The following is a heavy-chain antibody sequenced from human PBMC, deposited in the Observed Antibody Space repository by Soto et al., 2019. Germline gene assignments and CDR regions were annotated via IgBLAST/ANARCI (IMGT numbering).Heavy chain of an antibody. CDR1: GFSLSTSGVG. Sequence: QITLKESGPTLVKPTQTLTLTCTFSGFSLSTSGVGVGWIRQPPGKALEWLALIYWDDDKRYSPSLKSRLTITKDTSKNQVVLTMTNMDPVDTATYYRAHLPRKDYYDSRTFDYWGQGTLVTVSS. J-gene: IGHJ4*02. D-gene: IGHD3-22*01. V-gene: IGHV2-5*02. CDR3: AHLPRKDYYDSRTFDY. CDR2: IYWDDDK.